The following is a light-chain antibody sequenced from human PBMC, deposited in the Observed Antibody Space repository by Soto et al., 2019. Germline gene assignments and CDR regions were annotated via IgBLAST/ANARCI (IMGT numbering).Light chain of an antibody. J-gene: IGLJ2*01. CDR2: YDS. CDR1: NIGSKS. Sequence: SYELTQPPSVSVAPGKTARITCGGNNIGSKSVHWYQQKPGQAPVLVIYYDSDRPSGIPERFSGSNSGNTATLTSSRVEAGDEGDYYCQVWDSSSDHVVFGGGTQHTAL. CDR3: QVWDSSSDHVV. V-gene: IGLV3-21*04.